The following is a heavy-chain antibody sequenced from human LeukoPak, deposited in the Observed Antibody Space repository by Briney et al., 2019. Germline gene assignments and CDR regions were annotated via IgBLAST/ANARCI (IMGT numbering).Heavy chain of an antibody. V-gene: IGHV3-21*01. J-gene: IGHJ4*02. CDR2: ITSSSNYI. CDR1: GFTFSSYS. Sequence: GGSLRLSCAASGFTFSSYSMNWVRQAPGKGLEWVSSITSSSNYIYYADSVKGRFTISRDNAKNSLYLQMNSLRAEDTAVYYCARDVEAVAAAGGGVDYWGQGTLVTVSS. D-gene: IGHD6-13*01. CDR3: ARDVEAVAAAGGGVDY.